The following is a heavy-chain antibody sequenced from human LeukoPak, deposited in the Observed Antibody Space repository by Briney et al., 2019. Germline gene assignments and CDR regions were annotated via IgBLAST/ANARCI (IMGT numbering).Heavy chain of an antibody. V-gene: IGHV4-4*07. CDR3: ARGIVVVPAATKYYYYMDV. Sequence: LETLSLTCTVSGGSISSSYWSWIRQPAGKGLEWIGRIYTSGSTNYNPSLKSRVTMSVDTSKNQFSLKLSSVTAADTAVYYCARGIVVVPAATKYYYYMDVWGKGTTVTVSS. CDR2: IYTSGST. D-gene: IGHD2-2*01. J-gene: IGHJ6*03. CDR1: GGSISSSY.